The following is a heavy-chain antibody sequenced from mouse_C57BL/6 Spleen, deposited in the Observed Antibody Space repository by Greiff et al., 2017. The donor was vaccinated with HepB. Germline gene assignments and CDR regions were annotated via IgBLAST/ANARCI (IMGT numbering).Heavy chain of an antibody. CDR3: ARDYYGSSYRYFDV. Sequence: EVQLQESGGGLVKPGGSLKLSCAASGFTFSSYAMSWVRQTPEKRLEWVATISDGGSYTYYPDNLKGRFTISRDNAKNNLYLQMSHLKSEDTAMYYCARDYYGSSYRYFDVWGTGTTVTVSS. D-gene: IGHD1-1*01. CDR1: GFTFSSYA. J-gene: IGHJ1*03. CDR2: ISDGGSYT. V-gene: IGHV5-4*01.